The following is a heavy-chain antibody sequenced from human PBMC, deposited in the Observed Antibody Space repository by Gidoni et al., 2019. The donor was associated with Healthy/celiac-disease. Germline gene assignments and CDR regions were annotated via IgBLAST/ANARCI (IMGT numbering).Heavy chain of an antibody. D-gene: IGHD3-10*01. Sequence: QVQLQQWGAGLLKPSETLSLTCAVYGGSFSGYYWSWIRQPPGKGLEWIGEINHSGSTNYNPSLKSRVTISVDTSKNQFSLKLSSVTAADTAVYYCARGRRDTMVRGPPHRFDYWGQGTLVTVSS. CDR3: ARGRRDTMVRGPPHRFDY. V-gene: IGHV4-34*01. CDR2: INHSGST. J-gene: IGHJ4*02. CDR1: GGSFSGYY.